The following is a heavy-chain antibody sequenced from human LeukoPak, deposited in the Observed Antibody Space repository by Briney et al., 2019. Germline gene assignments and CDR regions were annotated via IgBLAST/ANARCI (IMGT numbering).Heavy chain of an antibody. Sequence: GGSLRLSCAASGFTFSRYAMHWVRQAPGKGLEYVPAISSTGGSTFYGNSVKGRFTISRDNSKSTLYLQLGSLRAEDMAVYYCAREALGAAIDYWGQGTLVTVSS. V-gene: IGHV3-64*01. CDR2: ISSTGGST. J-gene: IGHJ4*02. CDR3: AREALGAAIDY. CDR1: GFTFSRYA. D-gene: IGHD1-26*01.